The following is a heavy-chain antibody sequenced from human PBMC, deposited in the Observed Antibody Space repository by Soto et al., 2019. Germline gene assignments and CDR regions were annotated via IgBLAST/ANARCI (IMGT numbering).Heavy chain of an antibody. Sequence: QVRLQESGPGLVKPSETLSLTCTVSGASISSYHWSWIRQPPGTGLEWIGHIYYYGSAKYNPSLESLVTISVDTSKNQVSRRLTSVTAADTCVYYCGAAVHNDYLFPYYYMDGWGEGTTVTVSS. D-gene: IGHD4-17*01. CDR2: IYYYGSA. J-gene: IGHJ6*03. CDR3: GAAVHNDYLFPYYYMDG. V-gene: IGHV4-59*01. CDR1: GASISSYH.